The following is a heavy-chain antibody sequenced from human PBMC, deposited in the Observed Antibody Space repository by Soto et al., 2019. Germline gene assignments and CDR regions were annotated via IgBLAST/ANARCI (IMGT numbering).Heavy chain of an antibody. CDR2: ISYDGSNK. CDR1: GFTFSSYA. Sequence: QVQLVESGGGVVQPGRSLRLSCAASGFTFSSYAMHWVRQAPGKGLEWVAVISYDGSNKYYADSVKGRFTISRDNSKNTLYLQMNSLRAEDTAVYYCARDLKGYCSGGSCYPADYWGQGTLVTVSS. V-gene: IGHV3-30-3*01. D-gene: IGHD2-15*01. CDR3: ARDLKGYCSGGSCYPADY. J-gene: IGHJ4*02.